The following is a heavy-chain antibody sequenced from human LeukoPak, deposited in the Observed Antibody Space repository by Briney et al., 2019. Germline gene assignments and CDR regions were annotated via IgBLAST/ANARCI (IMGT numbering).Heavy chain of an antibody. D-gene: IGHD1-26*01. CDR2: INTSNGGT. Sequence: ASVKISCKASGYTFTTYGVTWIRQAPGQGLEWMGWINTSNGGTNYAQMVQGRVTMTTDTSTSTAYMEPRSLRSEDTAVYYCARWSVGATNYYGMDVWGQGTTVTVSS. V-gene: IGHV1-18*01. CDR3: ARWSVGATNYYGMDV. CDR1: GYTFTTYG. J-gene: IGHJ6*02.